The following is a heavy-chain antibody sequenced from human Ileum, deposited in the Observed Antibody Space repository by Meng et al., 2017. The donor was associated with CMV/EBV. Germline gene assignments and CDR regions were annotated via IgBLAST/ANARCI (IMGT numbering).Heavy chain of an antibody. D-gene: IGHD1-26*01. CDR3: AREGGRGGFDP. Sequence: LSCAASGFTFSSYWIHWVRQGPGKGLVWVSRINTDGSYTTYADSVKGRFTISRDNAKNTLYLQMNSLRAEDTAVYYCAREGGRGGFDPWGQGTLVTVSS. J-gene: IGHJ5*02. CDR2: INTDGSYT. V-gene: IGHV3-74*01. CDR1: GFTFSSYW.